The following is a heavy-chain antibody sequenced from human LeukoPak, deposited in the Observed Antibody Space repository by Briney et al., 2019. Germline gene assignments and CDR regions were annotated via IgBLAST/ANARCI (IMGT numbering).Heavy chain of an antibody. CDR2: ISAYNGNT. Sequence: ASVKVSCKASGYTFTSYGISWVRQAPGQGLEWMGWISAYNGNTNYAQKLQGSVTMTTDTSTSTAYMELRSLRSDDTAVYYCARDMGFLWFGESPYYYYGMDVWGQGTTVTVSS. CDR3: ARDMGFLWFGESPYYYYGMDV. J-gene: IGHJ6*02. V-gene: IGHV1-18*01. D-gene: IGHD3-10*01. CDR1: GYTFTSYG.